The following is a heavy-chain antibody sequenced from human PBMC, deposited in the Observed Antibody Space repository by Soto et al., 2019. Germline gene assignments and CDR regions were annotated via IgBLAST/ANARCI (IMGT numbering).Heavy chain of an antibody. Sequence: SETLSLTCTASGGSISSYYWSWIRQPPGKGLEWIGYIYYSGSTNYNPSLKSRVTISVDTSKNQFSLKLSSVTAADTAVYYCARAYGSGSSDYYYGMDVWGQGTTVTVSS. D-gene: IGHD3-10*01. V-gene: IGHV4-59*01. CDR2: IYYSGST. J-gene: IGHJ6*02. CDR1: GGSISSYY. CDR3: ARAYGSGSSDYYYGMDV.